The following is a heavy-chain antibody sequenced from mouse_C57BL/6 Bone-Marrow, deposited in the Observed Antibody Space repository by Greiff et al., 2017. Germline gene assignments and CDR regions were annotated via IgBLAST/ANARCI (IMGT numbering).Heavy chain of an antibody. CDR3: ARGGDYGYPYYYAMDY. Sequence: EVQLVESGPGLVKPSQSLSLTCSVTGYSITSGYYWNWIRQFPGNKLEWMGYISYDGSNNYNPSLKNRISLTRDTSRNQFFLKLNSVTTEDTATYYCARGGDYGYPYYYAMDYGGQGTSVTVSS. CDR2: ISYDGSN. D-gene: IGHD1-2*01. CDR1: GYSITSGYY. J-gene: IGHJ4*01. V-gene: IGHV3-6*02.